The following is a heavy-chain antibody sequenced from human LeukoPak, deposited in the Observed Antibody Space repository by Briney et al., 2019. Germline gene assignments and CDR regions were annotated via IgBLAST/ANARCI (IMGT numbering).Heavy chain of an antibody. CDR3: TTGIYYYDSSPLTF. CDR2: IKSKTDGGTT. V-gene: IGHV3-15*07. CDR1: GFTFSNAW. D-gene: IGHD3-22*01. Sequence: AGGSLRLSCAASGFTFSNAWMNWVRKAPGKGLEWVGRIKSKTDGGTTDYAAPVKGRFTISRDDSKNTLYLQMNSLKTEDTAVYYCTTGIYYYDSSPLTFWGQGTLVTVSS. J-gene: IGHJ4*02.